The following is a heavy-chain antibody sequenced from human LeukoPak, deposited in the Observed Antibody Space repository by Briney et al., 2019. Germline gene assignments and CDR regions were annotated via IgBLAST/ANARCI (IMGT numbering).Heavy chain of an antibody. D-gene: IGHD3-9*01. Sequence: SEALSLTCIVSGGSFSSGDYYWSWIRQPPGKGLEWIGSVYDSGETYFNPALMSRVTMSVDRSKNQFSLRLNSVTAADTAVYYCARDFDXXXXXXAFX. CDR1: GGSFSSGDYY. J-gene: IGHJ3*02. V-gene: IGHV4-30-2*01. CDR3: ARDFDXXXXXXAFX. CDR2: VYDSGET.